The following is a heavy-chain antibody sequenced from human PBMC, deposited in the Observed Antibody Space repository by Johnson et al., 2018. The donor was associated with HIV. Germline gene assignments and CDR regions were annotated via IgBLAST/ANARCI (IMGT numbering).Heavy chain of an antibody. D-gene: IGHD3-3*01. J-gene: IGHJ3*02. Sequence: QVQLVESGGGLVQPGRSLRLSCTASGFTFSDYAMTWVRQAPGKGLEWVAFISYDGSNKYYADSVKGRFTISRDNSKNTLYLQMNSLRAEDTAVYYCASRQYFSSFDIWGQGTMVTVSS. V-gene: IGHV3-30*14. CDR1: GFTFSDYA. CDR2: ISYDGSNK. CDR3: ASRQYFSSFDI.